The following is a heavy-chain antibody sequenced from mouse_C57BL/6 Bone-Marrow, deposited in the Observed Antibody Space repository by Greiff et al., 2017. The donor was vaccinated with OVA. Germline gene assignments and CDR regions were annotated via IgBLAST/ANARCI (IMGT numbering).Heavy chain of an antibody. D-gene: IGHD4-1*01. CDR3: ARTGTDYYAMDY. CDR1: GFSLTSYG. J-gene: IGHJ4*01. CDR2: IWGVGST. Sequence: VKLMESGPGLVAPSQSLSITCTVSGFSLTSYGVDWVRQSPGKGLEWLGVIWGVGSTNYNSALKSRLSISKDNSKSQVCLKMNSLQTDDTAMYYCARTGTDYYAMDYWGQGTSVTVSS. V-gene: IGHV2-6*01.